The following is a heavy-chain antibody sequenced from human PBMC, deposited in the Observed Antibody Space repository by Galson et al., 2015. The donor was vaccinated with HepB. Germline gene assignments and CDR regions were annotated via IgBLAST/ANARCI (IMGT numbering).Heavy chain of an antibody. D-gene: IGHD1/OR15-1a*01. CDR2: FDPEQGET. V-gene: IGHV1-24*01. CDR1: GYTLIELS. CDR3: TTEIGNNLFFDF. Sequence: SCKVSGYTLIELSMHWVRQSPGKGLEWMGGFDPEQGETIYAQKFQGRVTMTEDTFQETAYMELTGLTSEDTSVYYCTTEIGNNLFFDFWGQGTLVTVSS. J-gene: IGHJ4*02.